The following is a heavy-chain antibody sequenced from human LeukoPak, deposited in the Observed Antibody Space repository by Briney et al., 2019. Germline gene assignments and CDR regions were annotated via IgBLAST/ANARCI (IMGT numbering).Heavy chain of an antibody. J-gene: IGHJ3*02. Sequence: SETLSLTCTVSGGSISSSSYYWGWIRQPPGKGLEWIGSIYYSGSTYYNPSLKSRVTISVDTSKNQFSLKLSSVTAADTAVYYCARGGWYSAFDIWGQGTMVTVSS. CDR1: GGSISSSSYY. CDR2: IYYSGST. D-gene: IGHD6-19*01. CDR3: ARGGWYSAFDI. V-gene: IGHV4-39*07.